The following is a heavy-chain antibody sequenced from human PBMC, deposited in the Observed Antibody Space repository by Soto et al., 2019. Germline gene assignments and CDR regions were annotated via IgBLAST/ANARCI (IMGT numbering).Heavy chain of an antibody. Sequence: GSLRLSCAASGFTFSSYGMHWVRQAPGKGLEWVAVIWYDGSNKYYADSVKGRFTISRDNSKNTLYLQMNSLRAEDTAVYYCARRPFTIFDYYYGMDVWGQGTTVTVSS. V-gene: IGHV3-33*01. D-gene: IGHD3-3*01. CDR1: GFTFSSYG. J-gene: IGHJ6*02. CDR3: ARRPFTIFDYYYGMDV. CDR2: IWYDGSNK.